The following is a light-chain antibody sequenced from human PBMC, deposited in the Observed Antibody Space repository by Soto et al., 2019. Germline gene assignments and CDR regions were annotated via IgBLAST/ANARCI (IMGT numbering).Light chain of an antibody. Sequence: QSALTQPASVSGSPGQSITISCSGTSSDVGAYDHVSWYQQYPGKAPKFIIFEISNRPSGIPSRFSGSRSGNTASLTISRLQAEDEAYYYCSSYTSRDTVIFGGGTKVTVL. J-gene: IGLJ2*01. CDR2: EIS. CDR1: SSDVGAYDH. CDR3: SSYTSRDTVI. V-gene: IGLV2-14*01.